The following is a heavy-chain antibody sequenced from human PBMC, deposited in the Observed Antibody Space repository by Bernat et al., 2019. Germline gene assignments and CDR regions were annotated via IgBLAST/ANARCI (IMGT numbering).Heavy chain of an antibody. CDR3: VSLDVGPTYNDF. Sequence: EVHLVESGGGLVQPGGSLRLSCATSGFTFSDHYMDWVRHVPGRGLEWVGRSRNRAKGYTTEYDASVKGRFTTSRDDSKTTVNLQMNWLKTEDTAVYYCVSLDVGPTYNDFWGQGTLVTVSS. CDR1: GFTFSDHY. V-gene: IGHV3-72*01. CDR2: SRNRAKGYTT. J-gene: IGHJ4*02. D-gene: IGHD1-26*01.